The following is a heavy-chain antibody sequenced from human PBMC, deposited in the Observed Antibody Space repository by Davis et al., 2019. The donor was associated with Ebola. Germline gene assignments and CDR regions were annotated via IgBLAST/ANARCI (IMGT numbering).Heavy chain of an antibody. V-gene: IGHV4-34*01. Sequence: MPSETLSLTCAVYGGSFSGYYWSWIRQPPGKGLEWIGEINHSGSTNYNPSLKSRVTISVDTSKNQFSLKLSSVTAADTAVYYCARGPFSAIFGVVTIYFDYWGQGTLVTVSS. CDR2: INHSGST. D-gene: IGHD3-3*01. J-gene: IGHJ4*02. CDR3: ARGPFSAIFGVVTIYFDY. CDR1: GGSFSGYY.